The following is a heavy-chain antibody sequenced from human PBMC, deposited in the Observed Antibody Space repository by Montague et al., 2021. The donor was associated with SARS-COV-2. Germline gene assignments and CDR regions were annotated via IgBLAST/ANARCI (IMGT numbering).Heavy chain of an antibody. CDR3: ARATLYMDV. Sequence: FLSLSWAASGFIFGDYLMSWVRQAPGKGLEWVANIKLDGSEEYYMDSVKGRFTVSRDNAKNSLYLQMNSLRAEDTAVYYCARATLYMDVWGKGTTVTVSS. V-gene: IGHV3-7*01. J-gene: IGHJ6*03. CDR1: GFIFGDYL. CDR2: IKLDGSEE.